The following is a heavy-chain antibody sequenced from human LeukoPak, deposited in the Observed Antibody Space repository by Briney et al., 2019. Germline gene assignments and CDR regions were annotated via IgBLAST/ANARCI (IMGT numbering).Heavy chain of an antibody. Sequence: ASVKVSCKASGYTFTSYYMHWVRQAPGQGLEWMGIINPSGGSTSYAQGRVTMTRDMSTSTVYVELSSLRSEDTAVYYCARSFGASQQYSSSWYYYYMDVWGKGTTVTVSS. CDR2: INPSGGST. D-gene: IGHD6-13*01. CDR1: GYTFTSYY. V-gene: IGHV1-46*01. CDR3: ARSFGASQQYSSSWYYYYMDV. J-gene: IGHJ6*03.